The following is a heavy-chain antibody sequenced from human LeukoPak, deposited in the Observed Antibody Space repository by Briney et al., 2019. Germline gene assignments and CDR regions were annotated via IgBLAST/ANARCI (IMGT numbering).Heavy chain of an antibody. Sequence: ASVKVSCKASGYTFTIFGISWVRQAPGQGLEWMGWISAENGYTNYAQKFQGRVTMTTDTSTSTAYMELRSLRPDDTAVYFCARDVGVSMVRGVSDFWGQGTLVTVSS. CDR2: ISAENGYT. D-gene: IGHD3-10*01. J-gene: IGHJ4*02. CDR3: ARDVGVSMVRGVSDF. CDR1: GYTFTIFG. V-gene: IGHV1-18*01.